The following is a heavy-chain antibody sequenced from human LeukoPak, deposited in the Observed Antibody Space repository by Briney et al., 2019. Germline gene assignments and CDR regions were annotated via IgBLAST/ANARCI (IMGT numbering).Heavy chain of an antibody. D-gene: IGHD6-19*01. CDR3: AGGQMFTSGGFDD. V-gene: IGHV3-53*01. CDR2: IYTGGDT. J-gene: IGHJ4*02. Sequence: GGSLRLSCAASGFSVSNKYMSWVRQAPGKGLEWVSVIYTGGDTYYADSLRGRFTISRDNSKNTVNLQMNSLRAEDTALYYCAGGQMFTSGGFDDWGQGTLVTVSS. CDR1: GFSVSNKY.